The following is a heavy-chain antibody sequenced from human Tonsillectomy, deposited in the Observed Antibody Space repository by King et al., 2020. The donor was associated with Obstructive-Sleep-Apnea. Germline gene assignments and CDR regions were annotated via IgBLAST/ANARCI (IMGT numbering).Heavy chain of an antibody. CDR2: FYEDGTT. J-gene: IGHJ4*02. V-gene: IGHV4-39*02. D-gene: IGHD1-14*01. CDR1: GGSISASKYY. Sequence: QLQESGPGLVKPSETLSLTCTFSGGSISASKYYWGWIRQSPGKGLEWIGSFYEDGTTFYNPSLKSRVTISEDTPKNHFSLKLPSVTAADTAVYYCWRAPDHWGQGTLVT. CDR3: WRAPDH.